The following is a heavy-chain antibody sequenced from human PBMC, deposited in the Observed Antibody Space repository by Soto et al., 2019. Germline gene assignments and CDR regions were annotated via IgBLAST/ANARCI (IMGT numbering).Heavy chain of an antibody. Sequence: SVKVSCKASGGTFSSYAISWVRQAPGQGLEWMGGIIPIFGTANYAQKFQGRVTITADESTSTAYMELSSLRSEDTAVYYCARKSIAVAGYYYYYGMDVWGQGTTVTVSS. V-gene: IGHV1-69*13. CDR1: GGTFSSYA. CDR3: ARKSIAVAGYYYYYGMDV. D-gene: IGHD6-19*01. CDR2: IIPIFGTA. J-gene: IGHJ6*02.